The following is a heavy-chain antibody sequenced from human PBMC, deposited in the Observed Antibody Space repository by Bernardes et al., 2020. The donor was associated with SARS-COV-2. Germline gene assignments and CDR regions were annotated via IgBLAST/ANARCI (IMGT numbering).Heavy chain of an antibody. Sequence: SLRLSCAASGFTFSSYWMHWVRQAPGKGLMWVSRINDGGSTTDYADSVKGRFTISRDDAQNTLFLQMNSLTAEDTAVYYCARAGYYRFDYWGQGTLVTVSP. J-gene: IGHJ4*02. CDR1: GFTFSSYW. D-gene: IGHD3-10*01. CDR2: INDGGSTT. V-gene: IGHV3-74*01. CDR3: ARAGYYRFDY.